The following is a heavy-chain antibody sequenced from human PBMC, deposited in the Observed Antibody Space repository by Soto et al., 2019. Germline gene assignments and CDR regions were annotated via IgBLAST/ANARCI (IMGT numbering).Heavy chain of an antibody. CDR3: ARDSEYYDSSGYYYPPGLLDY. CDR2: IIPILGIA. J-gene: IGHJ4*02. CDR1: GGTFSSYT. Sequence: SVKVSCKASGGTFSSYTVSWVRQAPGQGLEWMGRIIPILGIANYAQKFQGRVTITADESTSTAYMELSSLRSEDTAVYYCARDSEYYDSSGYYYPPGLLDYWGQGTLVTVSS. D-gene: IGHD3-22*01. V-gene: IGHV1-69*04.